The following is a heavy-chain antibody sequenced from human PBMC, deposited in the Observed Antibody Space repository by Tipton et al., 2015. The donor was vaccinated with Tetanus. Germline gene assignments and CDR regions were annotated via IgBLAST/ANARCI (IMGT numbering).Heavy chain of an antibody. Sequence: TLSLTCTVSGGSMRSYYWSWIRQPPGKGLEWIGDIYYSGSTNYNSSLKSRVTISVDTSKNQFSLKLSSVTAADTAVYYCARGYNGYDILTAYPPYFDSWGRVTLVTFSS. J-gene: IGHJ4*01. D-gene: IGHD3-9*01. V-gene: IGHV4-59*01. CDR2: IYYSGST. CDR3: ARGYNGYDILTAYPPYFDS. CDR1: GGSMRSYY.